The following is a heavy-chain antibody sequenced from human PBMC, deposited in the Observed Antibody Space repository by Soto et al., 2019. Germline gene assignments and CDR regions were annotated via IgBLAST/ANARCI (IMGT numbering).Heavy chain of an antibody. CDR1: GFTLSSYG. CDR2: IWYDGSNK. Sequence: QVQLVESGGVVVQPGRSLRLSCAASGFTLSSYGMHWVRQAPGKGLEWVAVIWYDGSNKYYAESVKGRFTIYRDNSKNTLYLQMNSLRAEDTAVYYCARGGVGNYYGDYFDYWGQGTLVSVSS. CDR3: ARGGVGNYYGDYFDY. D-gene: IGHD3-22*01. V-gene: IGHV3-33*01. J-gene: IGHJ4*02.